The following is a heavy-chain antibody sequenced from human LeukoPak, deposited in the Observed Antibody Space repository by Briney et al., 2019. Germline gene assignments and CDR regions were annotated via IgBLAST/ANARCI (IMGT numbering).Heavy chain of an antibody. D-gene: IGHD6-6*01. V-gene: IGHV3-53*01. Sequence: GGSLRLSSAASGFTVSSNYMSWVRQAPGKGLEWLSVIYSDGSTYYTDSVKGRFTISRDNSKNTLYLQMNSLRGEDTAVYYCARDLVNWFDPWGQGTLVTVSS. CDR3: ARDLVNWFDP. CDR2: IYSDGST. CDR1: GFTVSSNY. J-gene: IGHJ5*02.